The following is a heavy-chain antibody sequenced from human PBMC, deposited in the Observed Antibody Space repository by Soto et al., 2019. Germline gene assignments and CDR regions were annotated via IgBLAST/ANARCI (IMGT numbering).Heavy chain of an antibody. CDR3: ARDGSGYDFWDGRYYFDY. Sequence: GASVKVSCKASGGTFSSYAISWVRQAPGQGLEWMGGIIPIFGTANYAQKFQGRVTITADESTSTAYVELSSLSSEDTAVYYCARDGSGYDFWDGRYYFDYWGQGIQVTVSS. J-gene: IGHJ4*02. CDR2: IIPIFGTA. V-gene: IGHV1-69*13. CDR1: GGTFSSYA. D-gene: IGHD3-3*01.